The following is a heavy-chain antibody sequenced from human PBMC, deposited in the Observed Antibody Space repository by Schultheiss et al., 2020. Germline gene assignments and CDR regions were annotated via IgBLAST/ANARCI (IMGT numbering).Heavy chain of an antibody. J-gene: IGHJ6*03. V-gene: IGHV3-48*03. CDR1: GFTLSTYA. CDR2: ISSSGSTI. D-gene: IGHD4/OR15-4a*01. Sequence: GGSLRLSCAVSGFTLSTYAMNWVRQAPGKGLEWVSYISSSGSTIYYADSVKGRFTISRDNAKNSLYLQMNSLRAEDTAVYYCASKYGGYYYYYYMDVWGKGTTVTVSS. CDR3: ASKYGGYYYYYYMDV.